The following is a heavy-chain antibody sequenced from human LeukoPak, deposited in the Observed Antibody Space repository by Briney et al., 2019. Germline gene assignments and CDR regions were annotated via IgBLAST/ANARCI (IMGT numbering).Heavy chain of an antibody. Sequence: GTLSLTCAVSGGSISSDNWWNWVRQAPGKGLEWVSVIFSDGRTCYADSVKGRFTISRDNSKNTLYLQMNSLRAEDTAVYYCARDRDVSGSWESNFDYWGQGTLVTVSS. CDR1: GGSISSDNW. CDR2: IFSDGRT. D-gene: IGHD3-10*01. J-gene: IGHJ4*02. V-gene: IGHV3-53*01. CDR3: ARDRDVSGSWESNFDY.